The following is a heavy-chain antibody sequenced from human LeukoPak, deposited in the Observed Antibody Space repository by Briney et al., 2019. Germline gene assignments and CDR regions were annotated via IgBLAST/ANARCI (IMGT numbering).Heavy chain of an antibody. CDR3: ATYYNDRRGYYSRGGGGFDY. Sequence: SVKVSCKASGGTFSSYAISWVRQAPGQGLEWMGGIIPIFGTANYAQKFQGRVTITTDESTSTAYMELSSPRSEDTAVYYCATYYNDRRGYYSRGGGGFDYWGQGTLVTVSS. D-gene: IGHD3-22*01. CDR1: GGTFSSYA. J-gene: IGHJ4*02. V-gene: IGHV1-69*05. CDR2: IIPIFGTA.